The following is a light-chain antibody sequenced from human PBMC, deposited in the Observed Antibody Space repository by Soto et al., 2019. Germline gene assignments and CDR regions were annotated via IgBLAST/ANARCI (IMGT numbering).Light chain of an antibody. J-gene: IGKJ1*01. V-gene: IGKV3-15*01. Sequence: EILMTQSPATLSVSPGERATLSCRASQSVSSNLAWYQQKPGQAPRLLIYYASARVTGIAARFSGSGSGTEFTLTISSLQSEDFAGYYCQQDNSWPPACGQGTKVDVK. CDR3: QQDNSWPPA. CDR1: QSVSSN. CDR2: YAS.